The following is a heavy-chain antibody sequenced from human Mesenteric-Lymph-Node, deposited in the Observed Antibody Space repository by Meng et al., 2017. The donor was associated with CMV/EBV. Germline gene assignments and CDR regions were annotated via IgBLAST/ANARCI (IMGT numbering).Heavy chain of an antibody. CDR3: AAEDGYNLDY. J-gene: IGHJ4*02. V-gene: IGHV3-11*06. Sequence: GGSLRLSCAASGFTFSDYYMSWIRQAPGKGLEWVSSISSSSSYIYYADSVKGRFTISRDNAKNSLYLQMNSLRAEDTAVYYCAAEDGYNLDYWGQGTLVTVSS. CDR2: ISSSSSYI. CDR1: GFTFSDYY. D-gene: IGHD5-24*01.